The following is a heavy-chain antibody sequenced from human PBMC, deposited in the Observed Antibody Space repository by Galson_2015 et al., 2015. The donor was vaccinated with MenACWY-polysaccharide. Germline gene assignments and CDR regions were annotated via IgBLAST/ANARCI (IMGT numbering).Heavy chain of an antibody. V-gene: IGHV1-8*01. Sequence: SVKVFCKASGYTFTSYDINWVRQATGQGLEWMGWMNPNSGNTGYAQKFQGRVTMTRNTSISTAYMELSSLTSEDTAVYYCASTKAGTHYFDYWGQGTLVTVSS. J-gene: IGHJ4*02. CDR1: GYTFTSYD. CDR2: MNPNSGNT. CDR3: ASTKAGTHYFDY. D-gene: IGHD6-19*01.